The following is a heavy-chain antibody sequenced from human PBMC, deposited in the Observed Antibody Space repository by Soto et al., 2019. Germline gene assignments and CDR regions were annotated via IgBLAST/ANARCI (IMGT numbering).Heavy chain of an antibody. CDR1: AFTFSSYA. V-gene: IGHV3-23*01. J-gene: IGHJ6*03. Sequence: EVQLLESGGGLVQPGGSLRLSCAASAFTFSSYAMTWVRQAPGKGLEWVSAISGSGRSTYYADSVKARFTISSDNSKNPLFLQMNSLRAEDTAVYYCARSSGATYRCFYKDVSGKGPTVTVS. CDR3: ARSSGATYRCFYKDV. CDR2: ISGSGRST. D-gene: IGHD2-15*01.